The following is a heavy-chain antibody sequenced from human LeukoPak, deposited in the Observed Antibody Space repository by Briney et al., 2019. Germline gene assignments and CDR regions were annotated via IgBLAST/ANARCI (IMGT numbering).Heavy chain of an antibody. CDR1: GFTFSNYY. D-gene: IGHD6-13*01. CDR2: ISNSATII. J-gene: IGHJ4*02. V-gene: IGHV3-11*01. CDR3: VRENSWSFDY. Sequence: GGSLRLSCAASGFTFSNYYMSWIRQAPGKGLEWISYISNSATIIHYADSVKGRFTISRDNARNSLYLQMTSLRAEDTAVYYCVRENSWSFDYWGQGILVTVSS.